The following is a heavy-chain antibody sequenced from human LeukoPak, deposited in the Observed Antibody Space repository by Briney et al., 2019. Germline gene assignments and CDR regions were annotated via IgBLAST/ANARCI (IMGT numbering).Heavy chain of an antibody. V-gene: IGHV1-69*13. CDR1: GGTFSSYA. CDR2: IIPIFGTA. J-gene: IGHJ4*02. Sequence: SVKVSCKASGGTFSSYAISWVRQAPGQGLEWMGGIIPIFGTANYAQKFQGRVTITADESTSTAYMELISLRSEDTAVYYCRGYCSSTSCYTPRAIDYWGQGTLVTVSS. CDR3: RGYCSSTSCYTPRAIDY. D-gene: IGHD2-2*02.